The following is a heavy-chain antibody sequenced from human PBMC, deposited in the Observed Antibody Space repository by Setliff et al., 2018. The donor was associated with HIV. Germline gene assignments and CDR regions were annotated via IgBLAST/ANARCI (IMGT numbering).Heavy chain of an antibody. CDR1: GYTFSGYY. Sequence: GASVKVSCKASGYTFSGYYMHWVRQAPGQGLEWMGRINPNSGATNYAQKFQGRVTMTRDTSISTAFMEVSRLGSEDTAVYYCATSSVAMTAGGDLDYWGQGTRVTVSS. J-gene: IGHJ4*02. CDR3: ATSSVAMTAGGDLDY. V-gene: IGHV1-2*06. CDR2: INPNSGAT. D-gene: IGHD6-13*01.